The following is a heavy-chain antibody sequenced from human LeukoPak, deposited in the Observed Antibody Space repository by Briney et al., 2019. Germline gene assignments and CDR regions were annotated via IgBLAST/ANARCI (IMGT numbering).Heavy chain of an antibody. Sequence: ASVKVSCKASGGTFSSYDISWVRQAPGQGLEWMGWINPKSGVTEYTPKLQGRVTMTRDTSISTAYLDLSSLRSDDTAIYYGARDPYGDAYAGGLDFWGQGTLVTVSS. D-gene: IGHD3-16*01. CDR1: GGTFSSYD. V-gene: IGHV1-2*02. CDR3: ARDPYGDAYAGGLDF. J-gene: IGHJ4*02. CDR2: INPKSGVT.